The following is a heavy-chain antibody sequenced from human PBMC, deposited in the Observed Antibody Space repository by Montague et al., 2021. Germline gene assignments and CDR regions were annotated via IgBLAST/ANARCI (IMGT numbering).Heavy chain of an antibody. V-gene: IGHV4-59*01. CDR3: ARQGFYESGGFFI. CDR2: VFYSGAT. Sequence: SETLSLTCSVSGDSINGWYWSWIRQPPGQGLEWIGSVFYSGATNYNPSLKSRVTMSADTSKNQVSLKVSSVTAADTAVYYCARQGFYESGGFFIWGLGTLVTVSS. CDR1: GDSINGWY. D-gene: IGHD3-22*01. J-gene: IGHJ4*02.